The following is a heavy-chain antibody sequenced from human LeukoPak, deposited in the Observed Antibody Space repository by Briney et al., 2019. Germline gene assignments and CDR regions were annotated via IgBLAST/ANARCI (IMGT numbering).Heavy chain of an antibody. Sequence: SETLSLTCSVSGGSISSGDYYWSWIRQPPGKVLEWIGYIYYSGSTYYNPSLKSRVTISVDTSKNQFSLKLSSVTAADTAVYYCARRTRSTKAFYYWGQGTLVTVSS. V-gene: IGHV4-30-4*08. J-gene: IGHJ4*02. CDR2: IYYSGST. CDR1: GGSISSGDYY. CDR3: ARRTRSTKAFYY. D-gene: IGHD2-2*01.